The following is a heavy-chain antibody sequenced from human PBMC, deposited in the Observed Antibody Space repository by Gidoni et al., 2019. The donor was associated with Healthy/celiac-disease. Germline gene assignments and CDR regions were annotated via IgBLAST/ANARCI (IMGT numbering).Heavy chain of an antibody. Sequence: QLQLQESGPGLVKPSETLSLTCTVPGGSISSSSYYWCWIRQPPGKGLEWIGSIYYSGSTYYNPSLKSRVTISVDTSKNQFSLKLSSVTAADTAVYDCARATSGWYTSGVDYWGQGTLVTVSS. J-gene: IGHJ4*02. V-gene: IGHV4-39*07. CDR3: ARATSGWYTSGVDY. CDR2: IYYSGST. D-gene: IGHD6-19*01. CDR1: GGSISSSSYY.